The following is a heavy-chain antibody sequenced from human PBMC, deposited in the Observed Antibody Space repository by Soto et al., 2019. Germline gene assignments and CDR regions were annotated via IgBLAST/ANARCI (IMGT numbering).Heavy chain of an antibody. Sequence: QMQLVQSGAEVKKPGSSVKVSCKASGGTLSSFINYPINWVRQAPGQGLEWMGGIVPNVGTVNYAQKFQGRVTITADQSTGTAYMELSSLRSEDTALYYCARRDTSGFLRYFDNWGQGTLGTVSS. V-gene: IGHV1-69*01. D-gene: IGHD3-3*01. CDR3: ARRDTSGFLRYFDN. J-gene: IGHJ4*02. CDR2: IVPNVGTV. CDR1: GGTLSSFINYP.